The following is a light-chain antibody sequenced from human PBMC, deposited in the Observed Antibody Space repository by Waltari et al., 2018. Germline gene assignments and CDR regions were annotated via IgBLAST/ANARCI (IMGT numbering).Light chain of an antibody. CDR1: QSINTW. Sequence: DIQMTHSPSPLSASVGARVTITCRASQSINTWLAWYQQKPGKAPKVLIYKASNLESGVPSKFSGRVSGTEFTLTISSLQPDDFAIYYCQQYHSLPFTFGPGTKVDVK. J-gene: IGKJ3*01. CDR2: KAS. CDR3: QQYHSLPFT. V-gene: IGKV1-5*03.